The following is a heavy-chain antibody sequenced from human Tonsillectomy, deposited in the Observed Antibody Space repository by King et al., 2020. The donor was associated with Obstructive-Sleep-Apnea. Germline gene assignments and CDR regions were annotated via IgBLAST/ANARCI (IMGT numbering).Heavy chain of an antibody. J-gene: IGHJ4*02. D-gene: IGHD5-24*01. CDR3: ARDLIRDGLLMRYYFDF. V-gene: IGHV1-69*04. CDR2: VTLILGSK. Sequence: QLVQSGAEVKKPGSSVRVSCKASGGTLSTYTINWVRQAPGQGLEWVGGVTLILGSKNYAQKLQGRVTITADKSTNTAYMELSSLRFEDTAVYYCARDLIRDGLLMRYYFDFWGQGTLVTVSS. CDR1: GGTLSTYT.